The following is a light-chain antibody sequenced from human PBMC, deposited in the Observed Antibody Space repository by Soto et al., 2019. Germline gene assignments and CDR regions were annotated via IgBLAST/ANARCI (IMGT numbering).Light chain of an antibody. Sequence: EVVLTQSPGTLSLSPGERATLSCRASQGVTTAYLAWYQHKPGQAPRLLIYGASNRATGIPDRFSGSGSGTYFTLTISRLEPEDFAVYYCQQYGASPLFTFGPGTKVDLK. CDR2: GAS. V-gene: IGKV3-20*01. J-gene: IGKJ3*01. CDR1: QGVTTAY. CDR3: QQYGASPLFT.